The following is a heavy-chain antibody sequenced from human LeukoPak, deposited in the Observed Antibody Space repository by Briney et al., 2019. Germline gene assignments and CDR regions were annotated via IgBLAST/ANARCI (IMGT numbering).Heavy chain of an antibody. J-gene: IGHJ4*02. Sequence: ASVKVSCKASGYTFTSYYMHWVRQAPGQGLEWMGIINPSGGSTSYAQKFQGRVTMTTDTSTSTAYMELRSLRSDDTAVYYCARRPGAFWSGYSEFDYWGQGTLVTVSS. CDR2: INPSGGST. CDR1: GYTFTSYY. CDR3: ARRPGAFWSGYSEFDY. V-gene: IGHV1-46*01. D-gene: IGHD3-3*01.